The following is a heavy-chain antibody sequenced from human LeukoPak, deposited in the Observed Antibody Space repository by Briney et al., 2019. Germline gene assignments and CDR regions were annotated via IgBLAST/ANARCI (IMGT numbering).Heavy chain of an antibody. CDR2: IYYSGST. CDR1: GGSISSYY. CDR3: AREGDFWRRNYYFDY. J-gene: IGHJ4*02. D-gene: IGHD3-3*01. Sequence: SETLSLTCTVSGGSISSYYWSWIRQPPGKGLEWIGYIYYSGSTNYNPSLKSRVTISVDTSKNQFSLKLSSVTAADTAVYYSAREGDFWRRNYYFDYWGQGTLVTVSS. V-gene: IGHV4-59*01.